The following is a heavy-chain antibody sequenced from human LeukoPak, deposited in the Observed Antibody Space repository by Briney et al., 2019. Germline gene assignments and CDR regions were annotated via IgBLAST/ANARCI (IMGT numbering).Heavy chain of an antibody. CDR3: AELGITMIGGV. D-gene: IGHD3-10*02. Sequence: GGSLRLSCAASEFTFSSYHMNWVRQAPGKGLEWVSSISSSSSYIYYADSVKGRFTISRDNAKNSLYLQMNSLRAEDTAVYYCAELGITMIGGVWGKGTTVTISS. CDR1: EFTFSSYH. CDR2: ISSSSSYI. V-gene: IGHV3-21*01. J-gene: IGHJ6*04.